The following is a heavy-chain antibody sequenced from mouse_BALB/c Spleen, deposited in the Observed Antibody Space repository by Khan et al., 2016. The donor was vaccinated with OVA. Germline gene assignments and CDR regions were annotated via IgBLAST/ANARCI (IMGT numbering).Heavy chain of an antibody. CDR2: INPHIGET. Sequence: VQLKESGPELVRPGASVKISCKASGYSFTGYFMNWVMQSHGKSLEWIGRINPHIGETFYNQRFKDKATLTVDESSSKAHMELRSLASEDSAVYYCTRINRSDFDYWGQGTTLTVSS. V-gene: IGHV1-20*02. CDR1: GYSFTGYF. D-gene: IGHD1-1*01. CDR3: TRINRSDFDY. J-gene: IGHJ2*01.